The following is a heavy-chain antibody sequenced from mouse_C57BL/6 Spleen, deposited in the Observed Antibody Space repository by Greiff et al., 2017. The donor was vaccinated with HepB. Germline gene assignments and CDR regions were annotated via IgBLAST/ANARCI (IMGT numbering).Heavy chain of an antibody. Sequence: VQLQQSGAELVRPGASVKLSCTASGFNIKDDYMHWVKQRPEQGLEWIGWIDPENGDTEYASKFQGKATITADTSSNTAYLQLSSLTSEDTAVYYCTTRLRLLFDYWGQGTTLTVSS. CDR3: TTRLRLLFDY. D-gene: IGHD2-4*01. CDR2: IDPENGDT. CDR1: GFNIKDDY. V-gene: IGHV14-4*01. J-gene: IGHJ2*01.